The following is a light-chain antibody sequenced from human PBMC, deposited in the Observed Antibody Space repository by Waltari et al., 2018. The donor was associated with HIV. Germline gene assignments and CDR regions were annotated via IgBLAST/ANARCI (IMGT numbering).Light chain of an antibody. CDR3: QQFHSYPVT. CDR2: DVS. CDR1: QDINSA. J-gene: IGKJ5*01. Sequence: AIQLTQSPPSLSVSVNDRVTITCRASQDINSALAWYLQKPGKAPKLLIYDVSTLESGVPSRFSGSGFGTDYTLTISSLQSEDFATYFCQQFHSYPVTFGQGTRLEIK. V-gene: IGKV1-13*02.